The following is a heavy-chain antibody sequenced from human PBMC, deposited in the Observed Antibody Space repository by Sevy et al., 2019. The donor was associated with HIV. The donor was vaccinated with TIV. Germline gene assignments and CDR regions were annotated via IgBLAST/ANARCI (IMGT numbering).Heavy chain of an antibody. J-gene: IGHJ6*02. CDR2: ISSSSSYT. CDR3: ARNSSSSEPYYYYYYGMDV. CDR1: GFTFSDYY. Sequence: GGSLRLSRAASGFTFSDYYMSWIRQAPGKGLEWVSYISSSSSYTNYADSVKGRFTISRDNAKNSLYLQMNSLRAEDTAVYYCARNSSSSEPYYYYYYGMDVWGQGTTVTVSS. V-gene: IGHV3-11*06. D-gene: IGHD6-6*01.